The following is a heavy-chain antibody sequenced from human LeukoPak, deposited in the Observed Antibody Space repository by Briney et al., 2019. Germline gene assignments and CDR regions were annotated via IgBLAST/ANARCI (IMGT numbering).Heavy chain of an antibody. CDR3: ARDGGLPHDY. D-gene: IGHD4-23*01. Sequence: GGSLRLSCAASGFTLSSYWMTWVRQAPGKGLEWVGNIKQDGSDKYYVDSVKGRFTISRDNAKNSLYLQMNSLRAEDTAVYYCARDGGLPHDYWGQGTLVTVSS. CDR2: IKQDGSDK. J-gene: IGHJ4*02. CDR1: GFTLSSYW. V-gene: IGHV3-7*01.